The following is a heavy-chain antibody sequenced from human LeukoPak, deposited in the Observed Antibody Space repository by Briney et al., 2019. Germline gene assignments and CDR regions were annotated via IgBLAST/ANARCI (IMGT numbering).Heavy chain of an antibody. CDR2: INPDSGDA. CDR3: TRGWDH. Sequence: ASVKISCKASVYTFTSQDINWVRQASGQGLEWMGYINPDSGDAGYAREFQGRLTVTRDNSITTAYMELDSLTAADTAVYYCTRGWDHWGLGTLVTVSS. J-gene: IGHJ4*02. V-gene: IGHV1-8*01. CDR1: VYTFTSQD.